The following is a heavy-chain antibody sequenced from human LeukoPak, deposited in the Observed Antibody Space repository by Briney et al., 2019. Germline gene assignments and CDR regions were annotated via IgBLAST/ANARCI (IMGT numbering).Heavy chain of an antibody. CDR3: ARHPRIEPAGPAY. Sequence: SETLSLTCAVSGGSISSGGYSWSWIRQPPGKGLEWIGYIYHSGSTYYNPSLKSRVTISVDRSKNQFSLKLSSVTAADTAVYYCARHPRIEPAGPAYWGQETLVTVSS. CDR2: IYHSGST. CDR1: GGSISSGGYS. V-gene: IGHV4-30-2*01. J-gene: IGHJ4*02. D-gene: IGHD6-13*01.